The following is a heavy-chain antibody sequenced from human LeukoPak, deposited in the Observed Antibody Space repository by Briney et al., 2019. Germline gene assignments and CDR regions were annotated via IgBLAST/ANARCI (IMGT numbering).Heavy chain of an antibody. V-gene: IGHV3-11*04. CDR1: GFTFSDYY. Sequence: GGSLRLSCAASGFTFSDYYMSWIRQAPGKGLEWVSYISSSGSTIYYADSVKGRFTISRDNAKNSLYLQMNSLRAEDTAVYYCARDYDFWSGYNRAEYFQHWGQGTLVTVSS. CDR3: ARDYDFWSGYNRAEYFQH. J-gene: IGHJ1*01. CDR2: ISSSGSTI. D-gene: IGHD3-3*01.